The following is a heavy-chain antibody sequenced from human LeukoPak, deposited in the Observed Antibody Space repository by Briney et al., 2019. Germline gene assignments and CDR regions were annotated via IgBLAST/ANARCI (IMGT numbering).Heavy chain of an antibody. CDR1: GGSISSSNW. CDR3: ARGPQTDYGDYFRAFDI. J-gene: IGHJ3*02. D-gene: IGHD4-17*01. CDR2: IYHSGST. Sequence: SETLSLTCAVSGGSISSSNWWSWVRQPPGKGLEWIGEIYHSGSTNYNPSLKSRVTISVDKSKNQFSLKLSSVTAADTAVYYCARGPQTDYGDYFRAFDIWGQGTMVTASS. V-gene: IGHV4-4*02.